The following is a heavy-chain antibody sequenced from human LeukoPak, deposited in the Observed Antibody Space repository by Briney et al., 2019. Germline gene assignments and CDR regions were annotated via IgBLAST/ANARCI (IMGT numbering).Heavy chain of an antibody. D-gene: IGHD4-17*01. CDR3: AKDRGLRRKIYYFDY. V-gene: IGHV3-30*18. CDR1: GFAFGKYA. J-gene: IGHJ4*02. CDR2: ISYDGSNK. Sequence: PGGSLRLSCAASGFAFGKYAMNWVRQAPGKGLEWVAVISYDGSNKYYADSVKGRFTISRDNSKNTLYLQMNSLRAEDTAVYYCAKDRGLRRKIYYFDYWGQGTLVTVSS.